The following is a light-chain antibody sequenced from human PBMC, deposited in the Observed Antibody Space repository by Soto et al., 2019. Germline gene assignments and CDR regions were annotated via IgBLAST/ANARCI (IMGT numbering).Light chain of an antibody. V-gene: IGLV2-14*01. CDR1: NSDVGGFNY. CDR2: EVS. CDR3: TSYTSNTFVV. J-gene: IGLJ2*01. Sequence: QSVLTQPASVSGSPGQSITVSCAGTNSDVGGFNYVSWYQHHPGKAPKLMIYEVSNRPSGVSNRFSGSKSGNTASLTISGLQAGDEADYYCTSYTSNTFVVFGGGTQLTVL.